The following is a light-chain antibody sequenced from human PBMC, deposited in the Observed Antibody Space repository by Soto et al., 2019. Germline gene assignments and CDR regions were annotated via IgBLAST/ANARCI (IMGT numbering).Light chain of an antibody. CDR1: SSDIGGYNY. V-gene: IGLV2-14*01. J-gene: IGLJ1*01. CDR3: RLIKIRGNSKG. Sequence: QSALAQPASVSGSPGQSITISCAGTSSDIGGYNYVSWYQQHPGKAPKVVIYEVSNRPSGVSNRFSGSKSGNTASLTIPGLPAGGGADYFWRLIKIRGNSKGFGTGTQ. CDR2: EVS.